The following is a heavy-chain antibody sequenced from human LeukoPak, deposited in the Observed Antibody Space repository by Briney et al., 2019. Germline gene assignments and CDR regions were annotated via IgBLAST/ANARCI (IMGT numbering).Heavy chain of an antibody. J-gene: IGHJ4*02. CDR1: GYTFTSNY. CDR3: AKDRGYNGSGRGFDY. CDR2: ISPSGGST. V-gene: IGHV1-46*01. D-gene: IGHD3-10*01. Sequence: ASVKVSCKAFGYTFTSNYMHWVRQAPGQGPEWMGVISPSGGSTTYAQKFQGRVSMTWDMSTSTVYMELSSLRSEDTAIYYCAKDRGYNGSGRGFDYWGQGTLITVSS.